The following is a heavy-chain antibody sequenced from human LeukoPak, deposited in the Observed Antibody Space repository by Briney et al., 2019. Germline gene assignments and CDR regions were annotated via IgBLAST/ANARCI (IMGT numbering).Heavy chain of an antibody. J-gene: IGHJ4*02. CDR1: GFTFSSYA. D-gene: IGHD4-17*01. CDR3: AKEGYGEGRGWDHYFDY. CDR2: IKQDGSEK. V-gene: IGHV3-7*03. Sequence: PGGSLRLSCAASGFTFSSYAMSWVRQAPGKGLEWVANIKQDGSEKYYVDSVKGRFTISRDNAKNSLYLQMNSLRAEDTAVSYRAKEGYGEGRGWDHYFDYWGQGTLVTVSA.